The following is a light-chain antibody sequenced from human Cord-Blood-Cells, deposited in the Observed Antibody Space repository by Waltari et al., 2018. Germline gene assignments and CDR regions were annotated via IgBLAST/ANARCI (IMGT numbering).Light chain of an antibody. CDR1: SLRSYY. V-gene: IGLV3-19*01. CDR2: GKN. Sequence: SSELPQDPAVSVALGQTVRITCQGDSLRSYYASWYQQTPGQAPVPVIYGKNNRPSGIPYRFSGSSSGNTASLTITGAQAEDEADYYCNSRDSSGNHVVFGGGTKLTVL. CDR3: NSRDSSGNHVV. J-gene: IGLJ2*01.